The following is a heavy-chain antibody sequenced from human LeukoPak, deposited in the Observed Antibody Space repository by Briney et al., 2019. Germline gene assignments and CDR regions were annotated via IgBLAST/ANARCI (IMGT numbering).Heavy chain of an antibody. CDR2: IYTSGST. CDR3: ARVFDL. J-gene: IGHJ5*02. CDR1: GGSISSDSYYY. Sequence: SETLSLTCTVSGGSISSDSYYYWNWIRQPAGKGLEWIGRIYTSGSTNYNPSLKSRVTTSIDTSKNQFSLKLSSVTAADTAVYYCARVFDLWGQGTLVTVSS. V-gene: IGHV4-61*02.